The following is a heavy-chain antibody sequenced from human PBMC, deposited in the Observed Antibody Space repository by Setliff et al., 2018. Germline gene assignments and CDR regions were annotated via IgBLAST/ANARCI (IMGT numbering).Heavy chain of an antibody. CDR1: GYTFTTYA. CDR2: INTNTGNP. D-gene: IGHD5-12*01. CDR3: ARASRYGTIKYRGDYYMDV. Sequence: ASVKVSCKASGYTFTTYAINWVRQAPGQGPEWMGWINTNTGNPSYAQGFTGRFVFSLDTSVSTAYLQISSLKADDTAVYYCARASRYGTIKYRGDYYMDVWGKGTTVTVSS. V-gene: IGHV7-4-1*02. J-gene: IGHJ6*03.